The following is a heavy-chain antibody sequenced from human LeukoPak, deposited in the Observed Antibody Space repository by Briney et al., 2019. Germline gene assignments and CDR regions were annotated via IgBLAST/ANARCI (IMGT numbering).Heavy chain of an antibody. D-gene: IGHD2-8*02. V-gene: IGHV3-33*01. J-gene: IGHJ6*02. CDR3: ARGRWDTGGLHGLHV. CDR1: GFTFSSFG. CDR2: IWYDGSNK. Sequence: GGSLRLSCAASGFTFSSFGMHWVRQAPGKGLEWVAVIWYDGSNKYYADSVKGRFTISRDNSQNTLYLQGNNLRAEDTAVYCCARGRWDTGGLHGLHVWGQGTTVTVSS.